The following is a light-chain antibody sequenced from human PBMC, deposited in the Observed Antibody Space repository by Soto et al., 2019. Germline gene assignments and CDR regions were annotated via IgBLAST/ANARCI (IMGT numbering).Light chain of an antibody. CDR1: SSNIGAGYD. CDR3: QSYDSSFHVV. CDR2: GNS. V-gene: IGLV1-40*01. Sequence: QSVLTQPPSVSWAPGQRVTISCTGSSSNIGAGYDVHWYQQLPGTAPKLLIYGNSNRPSGVPDRFSGSKSGTSASLAITGLQAEDEADYYCQSYDSSFHVVFGGGTKLTVL. J-gene: IGLJ2*01.